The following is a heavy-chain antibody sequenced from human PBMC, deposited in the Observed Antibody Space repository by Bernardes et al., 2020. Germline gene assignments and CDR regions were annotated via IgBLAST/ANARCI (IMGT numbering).Heavy chain of an antibody. V-gene: IGHV4-59*08. Sequence: TLSLTCTVSGGSISSYYWSWIRQPPGKGLEWIGYIYYSGSTNYNPSLKSRVTISVDTSKNQFSLKLSSVTAADTAVYYCARHDCSSTSCPGWFDPWGQGTLVTVSS. CDR1: GGSISSYY. D-gene: IGHD2-2*01. CDR3: ARHDCSSTSCPGWFDP. J-gene: IGHJ5*02. CDR2: IYYSGST.